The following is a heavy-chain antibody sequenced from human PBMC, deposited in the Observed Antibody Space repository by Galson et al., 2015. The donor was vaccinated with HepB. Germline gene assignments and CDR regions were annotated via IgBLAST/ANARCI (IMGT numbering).Heavy chain of an antibody. CDR3: ARDGGYCPGTSCYGINWFDP. Sequence: TLSLTCTVSGGSISGGGYYWNWIRHHPGKGLEWIGNIYYSGTTDSGSTDYNPSLQSRIIISVDTSKNQFSLTLSSVTAADTAVYYCARDGGYCPGTSCYGINWFDPWGQGIPVTVSS. CDR1: GGSISGGGYY. D-gene: IGHD2-2*01. CDR2: IYYSGTTDSGST. V-gene: IGHV4-31*03. J-gene: IGHJ5*02.